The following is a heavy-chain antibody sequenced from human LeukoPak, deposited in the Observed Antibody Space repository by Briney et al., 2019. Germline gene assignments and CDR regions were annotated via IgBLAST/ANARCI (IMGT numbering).Heavy chain of an antibody. CDR1: GFTFSSYW. CDR3: ARTYYDFWSGYSYYYYYGMDV. CDR2: INSDGSST. Sequence: GGSLGLSCAASGFTFSSYWMHWVRQAPGKGLVWVSRINSDGSSTSYADSVKGRFTISRDNAKNTLYLQMNSLRAEDTAVYYCARTYYDFWSGYSYYYYYGMDVWGQGTTVTVSS. V-gene: IGHV3-74*01. D-gene: IGHD3-3*01. J-gene: IGHJ6*02.